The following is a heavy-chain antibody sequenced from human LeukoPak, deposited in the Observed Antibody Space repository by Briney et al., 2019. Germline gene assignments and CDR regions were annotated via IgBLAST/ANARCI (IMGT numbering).Heavy chain of an antibody. Sequence: PGGSLRLSCAASGFTFSSYSMNWVRQAPGKGLEWVSSISSSSSYIYYADSVKGRFTISRDNAKNSLYLQMNSLRAEDTAVYYCARDRHAGIPQNWFDPWGQGTLVTVSS. V-gene: IGHV3-21*01. CDR2: ISSSSSYI. J-gene: IGHJ5*02. D-gene: IGHD6-13*01. CDR1: GFTFSSYS. CDR3: ARDRHAGIPQNWFDP.